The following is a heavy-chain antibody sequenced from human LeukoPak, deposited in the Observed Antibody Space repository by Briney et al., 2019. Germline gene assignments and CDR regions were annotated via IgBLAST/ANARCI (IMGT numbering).Heavy chain of an antibody. V-gene: IGHV1-46*01. D-gene: IGHD6-13*01. CDR3: ARSKLAAAGLDY. CDR2: INPSGGST. J-gene: IGHJ4*02. CDR1: GYTFTSYY. Sequence: GASVKVSCKASGYTFTSYYMRWVRQAPGQGLEWMGIINPSGGSTNYPQKFQGRVTMHRDTSASKVYMELSSLRSEDTAVYYCARSKLAAAGLDYWGQATLVTVYS.